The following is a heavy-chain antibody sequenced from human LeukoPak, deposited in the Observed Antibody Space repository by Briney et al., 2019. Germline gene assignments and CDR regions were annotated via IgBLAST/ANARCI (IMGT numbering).Heavy chain of an antibody. Sequence: GGSLRLSCAAYGFTFSSYEMNWVRQAPGKGLECVSYISGSGSSRNYADSVKGRFTISRDNAKNSLYLQMNSLRAEDTAVYYCARTDASAFDLWGQGTMVTVSS. CDR3: ARTDASAFDL. CDR2: ISGSGSSR. V-gene: IGHV3-48*03. J-gene: IGHJ3*01. CDR1: GFTFSSYE.